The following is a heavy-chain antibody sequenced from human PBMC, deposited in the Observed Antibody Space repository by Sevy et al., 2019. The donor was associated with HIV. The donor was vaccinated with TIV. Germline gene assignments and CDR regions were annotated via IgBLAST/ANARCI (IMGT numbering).Heavy chain of an antibody. J-gene: IGHJ3*02. V-gene: IGHV3-21*01. CDR1: GFTFSSYS. Sequence: GGSLRLSCAASGFTFSSYSMNWVRQAPGKGLEWVSSISSSSSYIYYADSVKGRFTISRDNAKNSLYLQMNSLRAEDTAVYYCARDPSRRNAFDIWGQGTMVTVSS. CDR3: ARDPSRRNAFDI. CDR2: ISSSSSYI.